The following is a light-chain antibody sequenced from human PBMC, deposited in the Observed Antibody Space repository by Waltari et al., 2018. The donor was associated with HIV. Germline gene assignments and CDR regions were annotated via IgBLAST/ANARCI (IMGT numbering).Light chain of an antibody. CDR3: QQRSNWPLT. V-gene: IGKV3-11*01. CDR2: DAS. Sequence: VLTQSPGTLSLSPGERATLSCRASQSVSSYLAWYQQKPGQAPRLLIYDASNRATGIPARFSGSGSGTDFTLTISSLEPEDFAVYYCQQRSNWPLTFGGGTKVEIK. J-gene: IGKJ4*01. CDR1: QSVSSY.